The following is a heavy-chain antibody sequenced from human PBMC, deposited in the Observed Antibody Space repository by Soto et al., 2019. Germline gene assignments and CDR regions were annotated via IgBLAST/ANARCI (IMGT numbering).Heavy chain of an antibody. CDR2: IWYDGSNK. Sequence: PGESLKISCAGSGFTFSTHGMHWARQAPGKGLEWVAVIWYDGSNKFYSDSVKGRFTISRDNSKNSLYLQMNTLGAEDTAIYYCARDVRYTGGTIDYWGQGTLVTVSS. CDR3: ARDVRYTGGTIDY. D-gene: IGHD3-16*02. CDR1: GFTFSTHG. V-gene: IGHV3-33*01. J-gene: IGHJ4*02.